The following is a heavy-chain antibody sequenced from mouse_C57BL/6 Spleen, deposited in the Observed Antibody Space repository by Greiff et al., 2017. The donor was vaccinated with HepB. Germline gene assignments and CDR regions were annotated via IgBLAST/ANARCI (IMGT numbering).Heavy chain of an antibody. CDR1: GFTFSDYG. CDR3: ARGETGTNWYFDV. V-gene: IGHV5-17*01. Sequence: EVKLVESGGGLVKPGGSLKLSCAASGFTFSDYGMHWVRQAPEKGLEWVAYISSGSSTIYYADTVKGRFTISRDNAKNTLFLQMTSLRSEDTAMYYCARGETGTNWYFDVWGTGTTVTVSS. J-gene: IGHJ1*03. CDR2: ISSGSSTI. D-gene: IGHD4-1*01.